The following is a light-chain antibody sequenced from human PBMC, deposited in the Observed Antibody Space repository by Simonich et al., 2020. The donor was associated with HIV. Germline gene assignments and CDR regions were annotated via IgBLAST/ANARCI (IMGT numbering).Light chain of an antibody. J-gene: IGLJ2*01. Sequence: SYELTQPSSVSVSPGQTARITCSGDVLAKKYARWFQQKPGQAPVLLIYKYSERPSGIPERFSGSSSGTTVTLTISGAQVEDEADYYCYSAADNIGVFGGGTKLTVL. CDR2: KYS. CDR3: YSAADNIGV. V-gene: IGLV3-27*01. CDR1: VLAKKY.